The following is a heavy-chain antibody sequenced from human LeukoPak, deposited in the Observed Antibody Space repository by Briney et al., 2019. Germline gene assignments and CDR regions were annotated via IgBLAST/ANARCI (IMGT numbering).Heavy chain of an antibody. D-gene: IGHD2-21*01. Sequence: ASVKVSCKASGYTFTSYGISWVRQAPGQGLEWMGWINPNSGGTNYAQKFQGRVTMTRDTSISTAYMELSRLRSNDTAVYYCARDRDLDCGGDCLDYWGQGTLVTVSS. CDR2: INPNSGGT. V-gene: IGHV1-2*02. CDR3: ARDRDLDCGGDCLDY. J-gene: IGHJ4*02. CDR1: GYTFTSYG.